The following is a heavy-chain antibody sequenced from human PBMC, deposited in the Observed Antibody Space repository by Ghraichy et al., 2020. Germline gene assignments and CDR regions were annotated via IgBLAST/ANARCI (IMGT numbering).Heavy chain of an antibody. Sequence: ASVKVSCKASGYTFTGYYMHWVRQAPGQGLEWMGWINPNSGGTNYAQKFQGWVTMTRATSISTAYMELSRLRSDDTAVYYCARETARADRGWSGYYRGTGYFDYWGQGTLVTVSS. D-gene: IGHD3-3*01. J-gene: IGHJ4*02. CDR3: ARETARADRGWSGYYRGTGYFDY. V-gene: IGHV1-2*04. CDR1: GYTFTGYY. CDR2: INPNSGGT.